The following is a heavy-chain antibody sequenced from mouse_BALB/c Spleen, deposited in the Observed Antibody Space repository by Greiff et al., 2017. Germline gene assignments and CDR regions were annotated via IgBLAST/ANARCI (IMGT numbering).Heavy chain of an antibody. CDR1: GFSLTSYG. V-gene: IGHV2-9*02. CDR2: IWAGGST. CDR3: ARDLDGYYSYAMDY. D-gene: IGHD2-3*01. Sequence: VMLVESGPGLVAPSQSLSITCTVSGFSLTSYGVHWVRQPPGKGLEWLGVIWAGGSTNYNSALMSRLSISKDNSKSQVFLKMNSLQTDDTAMYYCARDLDGYYSYAMDYWGQGTSVTVSS. J-gene: IGHJ4*01.